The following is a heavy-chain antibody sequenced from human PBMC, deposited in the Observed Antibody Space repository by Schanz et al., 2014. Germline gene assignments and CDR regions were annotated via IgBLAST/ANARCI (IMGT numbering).Heavy chain of an antibody. CDR3: ARD. CDR2: IYYRGSS. Sequence: QVQLQESGPGLMKPSQTLSLTCTVSGDSISSGGYFWSWIRQPPGKGLEWIGYIYYRGSSDYNPTLKSRVTISVDTSKNQFSLNLSSATAADTAVYYCARDRGHGTLVTVSS. J-gene: IGHJ4*01. CDR1: GDSISSGGYF. V-gene: IGHV4-31*03.